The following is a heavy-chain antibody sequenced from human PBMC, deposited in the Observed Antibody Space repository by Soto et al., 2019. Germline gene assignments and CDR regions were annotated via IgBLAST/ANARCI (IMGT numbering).Heavy chain of an antibody. CDR1: GFTFSDYY. J-gene: IGHJ3*02. V-gene: IGHV3-11*06. CDR3: AREDDYVWGSYRPQGAFDI. Sequence: RGSLRLSCAASGFTFSDYYMSWIRQAPGKGLEWVSYISSSSSYTNYADSVKGRFTISRDNAKNSLYLQMNSLRAEDTAVYYCAREDDYVWGSYRPQGAFDIWGQGTMVTVSS. CDR2: ISSSSSYT. D-gene: IGHD3-16*02.